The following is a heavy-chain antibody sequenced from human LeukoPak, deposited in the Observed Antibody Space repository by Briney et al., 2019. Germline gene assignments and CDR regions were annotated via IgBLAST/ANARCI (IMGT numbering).Heavy chain of an antibody. D-gene: IGHD1-26*01. CDR1: GFTFSSYG. J-gene: IGHJ4*02. Sequence: GGSLRLSCAASGFTFSSYGMHWVRQAPGKGLEWVAVIWYDGSNKYYADSVKGRFTISRDNSKDTLYLQMNSLRAEDTAVYYCAKDGVVGASPPYYFDYWGQGTLVTVSS. CDR3: AKDGVVGASPPYYFDY. V-gene: IGHV3-33*06. CDR2: IWYDGSNK.